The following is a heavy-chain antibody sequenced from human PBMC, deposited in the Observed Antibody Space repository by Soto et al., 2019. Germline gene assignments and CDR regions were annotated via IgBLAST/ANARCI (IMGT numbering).Heavy chain of an antibody. Sequence: SETLSLTCAVYGGSFSGYYWSWIRQPPGKGLEWIGEINHSGSTNYNPSLKSRVTISVDTSKNQFSLKLSSVTAADTAVYYCARGNIRWLVTRIDYWGQGTLVTVS. D-gene: IGHD6-19*01. V-gene: IGHV4-34*01. CDR2: INHSGST. CDR1: GGSFSGYY. CDR3: ARGNIRWLVTRIDY. J-gene: IGHJ4*02.